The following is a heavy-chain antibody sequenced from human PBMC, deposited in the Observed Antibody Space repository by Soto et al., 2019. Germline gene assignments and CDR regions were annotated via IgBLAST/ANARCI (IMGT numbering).Heavy chain of an antibody. V-gene: IGHV5-51*01. D-gene: IGHD3-22*01. CDR3: ARGQYASSGYTNNDAFDI. J-gene: IGHJ3*02. CDR2: IYPGDSDT. CDR1: GYSFTSYR. Sequence: PGESRKISCKGSGYSFTSYRIGWVRQMPGKGLEWMGTIYPGDSDTRYSPSFQGQVTISADKSISTAYLQWSSLKASDTAMYYYARGQYASSGYTNNDAFDIWGQGTMVTVSS.